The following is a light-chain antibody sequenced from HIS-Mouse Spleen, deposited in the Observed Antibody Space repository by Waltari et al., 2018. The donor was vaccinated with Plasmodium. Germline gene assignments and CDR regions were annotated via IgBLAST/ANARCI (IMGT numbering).Light chain of an antibody. V-gene: IGLV3-1*01. CDR2: QDS. Sequence: SYELTQPPSVSVSPGQTASITCSGDKLGDKYACWYQQKPGQSPVLVIYQDSKRPSGSPERFSGSNSGNPATLTISGTQAMDEADYYCQAWDSSTWVFGGGTKLTVL. CDR1: KLGDKY. J-gene: IGLJ3*02. CDR3: QAWDSSTWV.